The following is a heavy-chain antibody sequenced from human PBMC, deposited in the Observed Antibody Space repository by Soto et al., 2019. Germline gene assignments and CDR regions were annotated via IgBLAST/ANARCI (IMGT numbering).Heavy chain of an antibody. CDR1: GFTFSSYA. Sequence: EVQLLESGGGLVQPGGSLRLSCAASGFTFSSYAMSWVRQAPGKGLEWVSAISGSGGSTYYADSVKGRFTISRDNSKNTLYPQMNILRAEYTALYSCGKVASVWFGELVPYCSYGMDVGGKGTTVTVPP. D-gene: IGHD3-10*01. CDR3: GKVASVWFGELVPYCSYGMDV. CDR2: ISGSGGST. J-gene: IGHJ6*04. V-gene: IGHV3-23*01.